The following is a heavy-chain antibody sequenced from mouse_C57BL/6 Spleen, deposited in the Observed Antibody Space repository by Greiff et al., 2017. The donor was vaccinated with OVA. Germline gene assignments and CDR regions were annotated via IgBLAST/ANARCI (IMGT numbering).Heavy chain of an antibody. CDR1: GYTFTDYN. Sequence: VQLQQSGPELVKPGASVKIPCKASGYTFTDYNMDWVKQSHGKSLEWIGDINPNNGGTIYNQKFKGKATLTVDKSSSTAYMELRSLTSEDTAVYYCARSYSSGYPSNAMDYWGQGTSVTASS. V-gene: IGHV1-18*01. CDR3: ARSYSSGYPSNAMDY. J-gene: IGHJ4*01. D-gene: IGHD3-2*02. CDR2: INPNNGGT.